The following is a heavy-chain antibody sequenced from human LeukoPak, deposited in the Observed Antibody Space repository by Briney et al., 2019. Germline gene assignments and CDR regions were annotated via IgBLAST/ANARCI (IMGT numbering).Heavy chain of an antibody. CDR3: ARGEAAAGSYFDY. Sequence: SETLSLTCAVYGGSFSGYYWSWIRQPPGKGLEWIGEINHSGSTNYNPSLKSRVTISVDTSKNQFSLKLSSVTAADTAVYYCARGEAAAGSYFDYWGQGTLVTVSS. J-gene: IGHJ4*02. CDR2: INHSGST. V-gene: IGHV4-34*01. CDR1: GGSFSGYY. D-gene: IGHD6-13*01.